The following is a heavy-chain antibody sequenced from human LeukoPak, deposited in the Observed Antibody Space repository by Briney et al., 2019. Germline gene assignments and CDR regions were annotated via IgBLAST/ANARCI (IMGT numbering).Heavy chain of an antibody. Sequence: TGGSLRLSCAASGFTFSSYWMHWARQAPGKGLVWVSRINSDGSSTSYADSVKGRFTISRDNAKNTWYLQMNSLRAEDTAVYYCAKDQGIVGAPDYWGQGTLVTVSS. CDR2: INSDGSST. J-gene: IGHJ4*02. D-gene: IGHD1-26*01. CDR3: AKDQGIVGAPDY. CDR1: GFTFSSYW. V-gene: IGHV3-74*01.